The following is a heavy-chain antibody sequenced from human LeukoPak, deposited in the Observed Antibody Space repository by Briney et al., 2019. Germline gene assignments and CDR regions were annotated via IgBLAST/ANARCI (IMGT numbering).Heavy chain of an antibody. V-gene: IGHV3-30*18. CDR3: AKDSSSGWYGDYFDY. Sequence: SGGSLRLSCAASGFTFSTYGMNWVRQAPGKGLEWVAVISDDGSSKYYADSVKGRFTISRDNSKNTLYLQMNSLRAEDTAVHYCAKDSSSGWYGDYFDYWGQGILVTVSS. CDR2: ISDDGSSK. J-gene: IGHJ4*02. D-gene: IGHD6-19*01. CDR1: GFTFSTYG.